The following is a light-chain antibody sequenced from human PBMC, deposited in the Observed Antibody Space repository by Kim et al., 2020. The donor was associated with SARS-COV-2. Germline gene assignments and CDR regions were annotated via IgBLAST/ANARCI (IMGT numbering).Light chain of an antibody. V-gene: IGKV3-15*01. CDR2: GAS. CDR3: QQYRWWPLT. CDR1: QSVSSD. J-gene: IGKJ4*01. Sequence: SVSPGERATLSCRASQSVSSDLAWYQQKPGQAPRLLIYGASTRATDVPARFSGSGSGTEFTLTISSLQSEDSAVYSCQQYRWWPLTFGGGTKVEI.